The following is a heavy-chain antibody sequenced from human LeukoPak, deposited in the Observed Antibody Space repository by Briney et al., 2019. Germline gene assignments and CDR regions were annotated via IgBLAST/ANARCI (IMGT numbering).Heavy chain of an antibody. V-gene: IGHV3-7*01. CDR2: VNKDGTEK. D-gene: IGHD3-10*02. CDR1: QLTFSSYC. J-gene: IGHJ6*04. Sequence: GGSLRLSCAAYQLTFSSYCMTWLRQGPGKGLEWVATVNKDGTEKYYVDSVKGRFTISRDNAENSLYLHMNSLRAEDTAVYYCAELGITMIGGVWGKGTTVTISS. CDR3: AELGITMIGGV.